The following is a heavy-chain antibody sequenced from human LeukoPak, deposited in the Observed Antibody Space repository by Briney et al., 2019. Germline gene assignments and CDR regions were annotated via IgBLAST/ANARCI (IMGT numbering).Heavy chain of an antibody. D-gene: IGHD1-1*01. CDR1: GGSISVYY. Sequence: SETLSLTCIVPGGSISVYYWSWIRQPPGKGLEWIGYIYGGGSTNYNPSLKSRVTISIDTSKNQFSLRLSSVTAADTAVYYCARVNINNWHSCDYWGQGTLVTVSS. CDR3: ARVNINNWHSCDY. V-gene: IGHV4-59*12. CDR2: IYGGGST. J-gene: IGHJ4*02.